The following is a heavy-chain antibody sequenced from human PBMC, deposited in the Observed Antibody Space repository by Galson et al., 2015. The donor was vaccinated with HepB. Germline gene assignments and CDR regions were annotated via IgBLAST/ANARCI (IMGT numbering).Heavy chain of an antibody. Sequence: SETLSLTCTVSGGSISSSSYYWGWIRQPPGKGLEWIGSIYYSGSTYYNPSLKSRVTISVDTSKNQFSLRLSSVTAADTAVYYCARRTKLGDLYPTRAFDIWGQGTMVTVSS. CDR1: GGSISSSSYY. CDR3: ARRTKLGDLYPTRAFDI. V-gene: IGHV4-39*01. CDR2: IYYSGST. J-gene: IGHJ3*02. D-gene: IGHD3-16*01.